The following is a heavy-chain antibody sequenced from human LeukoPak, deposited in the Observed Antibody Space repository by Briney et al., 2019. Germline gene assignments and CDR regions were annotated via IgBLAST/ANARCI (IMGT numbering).Heavy chain of an antibody. J-gene: IGHJ5*02. CDR3: ARHLEIAVAGPWGWFDP. Sequence: SETLSLTCTVSGGSISSSSYYWGWIRQPPGKGLEWIGSIYYSGSTYYNPSLKSRVTISVDTSKNQFSLKLGSVTAADTAVYCCARHLEIAVAGPWGWFDPWGQGTLVTVSS. V-gene: IGHV4-39*01. D-gene: IGHD6-19*01. CDR1: GGSISSSSYY. CDR2: IYYSGST.